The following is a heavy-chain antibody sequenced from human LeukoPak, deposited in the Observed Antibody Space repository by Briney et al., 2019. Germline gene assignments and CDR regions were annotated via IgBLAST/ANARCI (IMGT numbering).Heavy chain of an antibody. CDR3: ARAKPIPFTYGSGSYYAYFDY. Sequence: PGGSLRLSCAASGFTFSSYSMNWVRRAPGKGLEWVSSISSSSSYIYYADSVKGRFTISRDNAKNSLYLQMNSLRAEDTAVYYCARAKPIPFTYGSGSYYAYFDYWGQGTLVTVSS. D-gene: IGHD3-10*01. J-gene: IGHJ4*02. CDR1: GFTFSSYS. V-gene: IGHV3-21*01. CDR2: ISSSSSYI.